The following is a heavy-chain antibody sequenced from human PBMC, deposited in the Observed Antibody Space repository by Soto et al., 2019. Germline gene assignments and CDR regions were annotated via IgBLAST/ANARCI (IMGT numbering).Heavy chain of an antibody. V-gene: IGHV4-30-4*01. D-gene: IGHD3-9*01. CDR3: AVGGILTGYPSYGMDV. CDR2: IYYSGST. CDR1: GGSISSGDYY. Sequence: SETLSLTCTVSGGSISSGDYYWSWIRQPPGKGLEWIGYIYYSGSTYYNPSLKSRVTISVDTSKSQFSLKLSSVTAADTAVYYCAVGGILTGYPSYGMDVWGQGTTVTVSS. J-gene: IGHJ6*02.